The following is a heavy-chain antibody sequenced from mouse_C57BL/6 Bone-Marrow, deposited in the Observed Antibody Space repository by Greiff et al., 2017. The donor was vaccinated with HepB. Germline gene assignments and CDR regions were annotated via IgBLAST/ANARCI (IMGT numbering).Heavy chain of an antibody. CDR3: ARVTTVAYYFDY. J-gene: IGHJ2*01. V-gene: IGHV1-9*01. CDR1: GYTFTGYW. Sequence: QVHVKQPGAELVMPGASVKLSCKASGYTFTGYWIEWVKQRPGHGLEWIGEILPGSGSTNYNEKFKGKATFTADTSSNTAYMQLSSLTTEDSAIYYCARVTTVAYYFDYWGQGTTLTVSS. CDR2: ILPGSGST. D-gene: IGHD1-1*01.